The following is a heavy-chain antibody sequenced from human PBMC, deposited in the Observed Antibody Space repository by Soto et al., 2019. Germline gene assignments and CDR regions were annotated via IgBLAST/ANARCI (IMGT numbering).Heavy chain of an antibody. J-gene: IGHJ4*02. CDR2: ISGGGGGT. D-gene: IGHD3-22*01. V-gene: IGHV3-23*01. CDR3: AKDVHYDSSGGLDY. Sequence: PGGSLRLSCTTSGFTFDNFTMSWVRQAPGRGLEWVSAISGGGGGTYYADSVKGRFIISRDNSKNTVYLQVNGLRTEDTAVYYCAKDVHYDSSGGLDYWGEGTLVRVAS. CDR1: GFTFDNFT.